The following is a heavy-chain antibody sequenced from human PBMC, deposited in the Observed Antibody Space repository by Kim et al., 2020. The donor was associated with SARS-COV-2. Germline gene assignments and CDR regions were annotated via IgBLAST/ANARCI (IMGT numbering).Heavy chain of an antibody. D-gene: IGHD3-9*01. CDR3: ARIFSGYDILTGYYNLGN. J-gene: IGHJ4*02. V-gene: IGHV3-20*03. Sequence: KGRLTISRDNAKNSLYLQMNSLRAEDTALYYCARIFSGYDILTGYYNLGNWGQGTLVTVSS.